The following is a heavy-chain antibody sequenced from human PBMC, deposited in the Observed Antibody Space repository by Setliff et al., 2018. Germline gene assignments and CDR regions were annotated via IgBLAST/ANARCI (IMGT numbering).Heavy chain of an antibody. D-gene: IGHD3-22*01. CDR2: IDYSGTI. J-gene: IGHJ3*02. V-gene: IGHV4-39*07. Sequence: PSETLSLTCIVSGGSISSSSYYWGWIRQPPGKGLEWIGSIDYSGTIYYNPSLKSRVTISVDTSKNQFSLKLSSVTAADTAVYYCARGKIRITMIVVPTGGAFDIWGQGTMVTVSS. CDR3: ARGKIRITMIVVPTGGAFDI. CDR1: GGSISSSSYY.